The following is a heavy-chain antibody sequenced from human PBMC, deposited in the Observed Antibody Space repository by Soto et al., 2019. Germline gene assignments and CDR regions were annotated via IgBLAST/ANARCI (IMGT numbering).Heavy chain of an antibody. CDR2: INAGNGNT. D-gene: IGHD3-3*01. V-gene: IGHV1-3*01. CDR3: ARNPLSTIFGVVIPAPNWFDP. J-gene: IGHJ5*02. Sequence: ASVKVSCKASGYTFTSYAMHWVRQAPGQRLEWMGWINAGNGNTKYSQKFQGRVTITRDTSASTAYMELSSLRSEDTAVYYCARNPLSTIFGVVIPAPNWFDPWGQGTLVTVSS. CDR1: GYTFTSYA.